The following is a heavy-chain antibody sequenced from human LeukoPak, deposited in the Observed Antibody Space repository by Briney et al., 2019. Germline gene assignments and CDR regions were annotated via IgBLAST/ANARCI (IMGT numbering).Heavy chain of an antibody. D-gene: IGHD1-26*01. Sequence: ASVKVSCKASGYTFTGYYMHWVRRAPGQGVEWMGWINPNSGGTNYAQKFQGRVTMTRDTSISTAYMELSRLRSDDTAVYYCAGSSSGGYFGPFDYWGQGTLVTVSS. CDR1: GYTFTGYY. CDR3: AGSSSGGYFGPFDY. V-gene: IGHV1-2*02. J-gene: IGHJ4*02. CDR2: INPNSGGT.